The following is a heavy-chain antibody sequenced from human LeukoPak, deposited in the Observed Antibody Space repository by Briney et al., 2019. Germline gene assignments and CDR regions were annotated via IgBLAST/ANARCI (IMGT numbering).Heavy chain of an antibody. V-gene: IGHV4-34*01. Sequence: SETLSLTCAVYGGSFSGYYWSWIRQPPGKGLEWIGEINHSGSTNYSPSLKSRVTISVDTSKNQFSLKLSSVTAADTAVYYCARCGVAVAGGNWFDPWGQGTLVTVSS. J-gene: IGHJ5*02. CDR2: INHSGST. CDR1: GGSFSGYY. D-gene: IGHD6-19*01. CDR3: ARCGVAVAGGNWFDP.